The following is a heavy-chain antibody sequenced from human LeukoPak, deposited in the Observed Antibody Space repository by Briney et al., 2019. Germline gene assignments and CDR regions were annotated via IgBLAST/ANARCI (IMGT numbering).Heavy chain of an antibody. CDR3: AKKRFGEGYYFDY. V-gene: IGHV3-23*01. J-gene: IGHJ4*02. CDR1: GFTLCRYA. Sequence: GGSLRLSCAVSGFTLCRYAMSCVPQAPGNELECVSDIGGSGGSTYYADSVNGRFTIYRDNPKNTLYLQKNSLRAEDTAVYYCAKKRFGEGYYFDYWGQGTLVTVSS. D-gene: IGHD3-10*01. CDR2: IGGSGGST.